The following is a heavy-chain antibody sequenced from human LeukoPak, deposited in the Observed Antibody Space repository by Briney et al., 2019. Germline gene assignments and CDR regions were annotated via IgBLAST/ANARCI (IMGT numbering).Heavy chain of an antibody. D-gene: IGHD3-9*01. J-gene: IGHJ6*03. CDR3: ARGVRDILSGYYTDYYFYYMDV. CDR2: IRYDGSNK. CDR1: GFTFSSYG. Sequence: GGSLRLSCAASGFTFSSYGMHWVRQAPGKGLEWVAFIRYDGSNKYYADSVKGRFTISRDNSKNTLYLQMNSLRAEDTAVYYCARGVRDILSGYYTDYYFYYMDVWGKGTTVTVSS. V-gene: IGHV3-30*02.